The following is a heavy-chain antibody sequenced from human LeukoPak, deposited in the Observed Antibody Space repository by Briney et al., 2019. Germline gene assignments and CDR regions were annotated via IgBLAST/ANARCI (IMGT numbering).Heavy chain of an antibody. J-gene: IGHJ4*02. CDR1: GGSFSGYY. V-gene: IGHV4-34*01. D-gene: IGHD4-17*01. Sequence: SETLSLTCAVYGGSFSGYYWSWLRQPPGKGLEGIGEINHSRSTNYNPSLKRRVTISVDRSKNHFSLRLSSVIVEETAVYYCARGRGNRTVWGRGTLVTVST. CDR2: INHSRST. CDR3: ARGRGNRTV.